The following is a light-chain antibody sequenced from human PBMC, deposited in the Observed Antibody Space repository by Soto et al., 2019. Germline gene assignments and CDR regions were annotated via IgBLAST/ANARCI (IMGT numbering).Light chain of an antibody. CDR1: SSDIGDYKY. Sequence: QSALTQPASVSGSPGQSITISCTGSSSDIGDYKYVSWYKQHPGKAPKLMIYDVSNRHSGVSNRFSGSKSGNTASLTISGLQDEDEADYYCSSYTSTNFVIFGGGTKLTVL. CDR3: SSYTSTNFVI. CDR2: DVS. J-gene: IGLJ2*01. V-gene: IGLV2-14*01.